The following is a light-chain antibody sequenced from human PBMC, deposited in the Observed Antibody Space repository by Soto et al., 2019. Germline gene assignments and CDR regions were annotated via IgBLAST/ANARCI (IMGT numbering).Light chain of an antibody. CDR1: ESVSSY. V-gene: IGKV3-11*01. CDR2: DAS. Sequence: EIVLTQSPATLSLSPGERATLSCRASESVSSYLAWYQQKPGQAPRLLIYDASNRATGIPARFSGSGSGTDFTLTISSLEPEDFEVYYCQQRSNWPPLTFGRGTKVEIK. CDR3: QQRSNWPPLT. J-gene: IGKJ4*01.